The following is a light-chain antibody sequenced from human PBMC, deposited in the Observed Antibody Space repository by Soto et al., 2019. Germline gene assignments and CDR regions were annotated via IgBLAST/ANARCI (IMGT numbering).Light chain of an antibody. CDR1: QSFSGH. V-gene: IGKV3-11*01. J-gene: IGKJ1*01. CDR3: QQRSKWRT. Sequence: DIVLTQSPDTLSFSPGERATLSCRASQSFSGHLAWYQQKPGQAPRLLIYDASKRATGIPARFSGSGFGTDYTLTISSLEPEDFAVYYCQQRSKWRTFGQGTKVDIK. CDR2: DAS.